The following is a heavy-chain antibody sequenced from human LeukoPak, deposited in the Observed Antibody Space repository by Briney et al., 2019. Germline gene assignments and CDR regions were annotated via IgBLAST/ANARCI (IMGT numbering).Heavy chain of an antibody. V-gene: IGHV4-30-2*01. CDR1: GGSISSGGYS. Sequence: SETLSLTCAVSGGSISSGGYSWSWIRQPPGKGLEWIGYIYHSGSTHYNPSLKSRVTISVDTSKNQFSLKLSSVTAADTAVYYCARVNWNYFDYWGQGTLVTVSS. J-gene: IGHJ4*02. CDR3: ARVNWNYFDY. D-gene: IGHD1-20*01. CDR2: IYHSGST.